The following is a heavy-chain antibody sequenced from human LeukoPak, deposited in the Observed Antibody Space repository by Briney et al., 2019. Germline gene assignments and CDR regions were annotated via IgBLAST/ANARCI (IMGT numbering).Heavy chain of an antibody. V-gene: IGHV4-39*07. CDR3: ARDFRDGYPNNWFDP. D-gene: IGHD5-24*01. CDR1: GGSISSSSYY. Sequence: PSETLSLTCTVSGGSISSSSYYWGWIRQPPGKGLEWIGSIYYSGSTYYNPSLKSRLTISVDTSKNQFSLKLSSVTAADTAVYYCARDFRDGYPNNWFDPWGQGTLVTVSS. CDR2: IYYSGST. J-gene: IGHJ5*02.